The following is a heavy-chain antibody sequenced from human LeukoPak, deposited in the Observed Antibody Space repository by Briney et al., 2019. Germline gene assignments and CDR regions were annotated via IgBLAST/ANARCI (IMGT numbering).Heavy chain of an antibody. J-gene: IGHJ4*02. D-gene: IGHD6-19*01. CDR1: GFTFCIYG. CDR3: AKDSGSRAVAAPFDK. V-gene: IGHV3-30*02. CDR2: IRYDGSNK. Sequence: GGSLRLSCAASGFTFCIYGMDWVRQTPGKGLEWVAFIRYDGSNKYYVDSVKGRFTISRDNSKNTLYLQMNSLRAEDTAVYYCAKDSGSRAVAAPFDKWGQGTLVTVSS.